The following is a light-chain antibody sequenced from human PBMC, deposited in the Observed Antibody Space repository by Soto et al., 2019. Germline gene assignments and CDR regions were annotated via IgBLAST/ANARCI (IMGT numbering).Light chain of an antibody. CDR3: QQYNSYPYT. J-gene: IGKJ2*01. Sequence: DIQITQSPSTLSASVGDRVTITCRASQSISSWLAWYQQKPGKAPKLLIYDASSLESGVPSRFSGSGSGTEFTLTISSXQPDDFATYYCQQYNSYPYTFGQGTKVDIK. CDR1: QSISSW. V-gene: IGKV1-5*01. CDR2: DAS.